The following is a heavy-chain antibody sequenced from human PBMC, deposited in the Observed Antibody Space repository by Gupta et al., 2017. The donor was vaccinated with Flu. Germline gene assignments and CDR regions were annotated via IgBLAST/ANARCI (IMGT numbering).Heavy chain of an antibody. CDR3: AKDRAGVGYGILAD. V-gene: IGHV3-23*01. CDR1: GFTFSSYA. D-gene: IGHD1-26*01. CDR2: ISGSGGSK. Sequence: EVQLLESGGGLVQPGGSLRLSCAASGFTFSSYAMSWVRQAPGKGLEGVSAISGSGGSKYYADAVKGRFTISRENSKNTLYLQMKRLRAEETAVYYCAKDRAGVGYGILADGGQGTLVTVSS. J-gene: IGHJ4*02.